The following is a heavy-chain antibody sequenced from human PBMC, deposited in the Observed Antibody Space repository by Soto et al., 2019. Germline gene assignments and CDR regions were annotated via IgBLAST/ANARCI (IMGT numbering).Heavy chain of an antibody. CDR3: AKDIKPGLEPVYYFDY. D-gene: IGHD1-1*01. CDR1: GFTFDDYA. V-gene: IGHV3-9*01. Sequence: GGSLRLSCAASGFTFDDYAMHWVRQAPGKGLEWVSGISWNSGSIGYADSVKGRFTISRDNAKNSLYLQMNSLRAEDTALYYCAKDIKPGLEPVYYFDYWGQGTLVTVSS. CDR2: ISWNSGSI. J-gene: IGHJ4*02.